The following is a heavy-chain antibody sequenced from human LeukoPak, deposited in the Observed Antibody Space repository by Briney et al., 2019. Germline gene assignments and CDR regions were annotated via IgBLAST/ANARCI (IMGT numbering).Heavy chain of an antibody. D-gene: IGHD3-3*01. Sequence: PGGPLRLSCVASGFTFSSYTMNWVRQAPGKGLEWVSSISGNSYYIYYADSVKGRFTISRDNAKNSLYLQVNSLRAEDTALYYCAKGGGYDFWSGYYRYFDLWGRGTLVTVSS. CDR2: ISGNSYYI. V-gene: IGHV3-21*04. J-gene: IGHJ2*01. CDR1: GFTFSSYT. CDR3: AKGGGYDFWSGYYRYFDL.